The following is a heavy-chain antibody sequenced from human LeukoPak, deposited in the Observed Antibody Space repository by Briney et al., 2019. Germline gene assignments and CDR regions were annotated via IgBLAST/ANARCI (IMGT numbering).Heavy chain of an antibody. Sequence: GGSLRLSCAASGFTFSSYGMHWVRQAPGKGLEWVAVISYDGSNKYYADSVKGRFTISRDNSKNTLYLQMNSLRAEDTAVYYCAKDERITMIVVPFDYWGQGTLVTVSS. CDR2: ISYDGSNK. CDR1: GFTFSSYG. D-gene: IGHD3-22*01. CDR3: AKDERITMIVVPFDY. J-gene: IGHJ4*02. V-gene: IGHV3-30*18.